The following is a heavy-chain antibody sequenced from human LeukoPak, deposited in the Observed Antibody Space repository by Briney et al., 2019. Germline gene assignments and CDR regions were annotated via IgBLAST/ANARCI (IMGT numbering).Heavy chain of an antibody. J-gene: IGHJ4*02. CDR3: AGSSGWYPTYYFDY. D-gene: IGHD6-19*01. V-gene: IGHV1-69*06. Sequence: SVKVSCKASGGTFSSYAISWVRQAPGQGLEWMGGIIPTFGTANYAQKFQGRVTITADKSTSTAYMELSSLRSEDTAVYYCAGSSGWYPTYYFDYWGQGTLVTVSS. CDR1: GGTFSSYA. CDR2: IIPTFGTA.